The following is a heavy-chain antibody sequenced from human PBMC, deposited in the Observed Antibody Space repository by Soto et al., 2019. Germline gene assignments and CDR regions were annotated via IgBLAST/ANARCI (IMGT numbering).Heavy chain of an antibody. CDR2: IDHTGNT. D-gene: IGHD3-3*01. J-gene: IGHJ5*02. CDR1: GVSFSGYY. V-gene: IGHV4-34*01. CDR3: ARLFSITIFGVVTNINWFDP. Sequence: SETLSLTCAVYGVSFSGYYWSWIRQPPGRGLEWIGEIDHTGNTNYNPSLKSRITISVDTSNNQFSLKLSSVTAADTAVYYCARLFSITIFGVVTNINWFDPWGQGTLVTVSS.